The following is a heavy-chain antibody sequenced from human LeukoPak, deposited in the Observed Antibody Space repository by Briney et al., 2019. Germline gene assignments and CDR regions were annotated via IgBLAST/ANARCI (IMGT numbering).Heavy chain of an antibody. J-gene: IGHJ4*02. CDR1: GFTFSSYG. CDR2: ISDNGNTK. Sequence: GRSLRLSCAASGFTFSSYGLHWVRQTPGKGLEFAAYISDNGNTKYYADAVKGRVTISREDSKNTVYLQMNSLRAEDTAVYYCARGSLGYCSSASCPFDYWGQGTLVTVSS. V-gene: IGHV3-30-3*01. D-gene: IGHD2-2*01. CDR3: ARGSLGYCSSASCPFDY.